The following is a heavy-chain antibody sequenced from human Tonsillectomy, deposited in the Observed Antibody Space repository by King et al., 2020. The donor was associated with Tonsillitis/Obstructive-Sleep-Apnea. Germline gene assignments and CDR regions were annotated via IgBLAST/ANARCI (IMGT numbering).Heavy chain of an antibody. Sequence: VQLVESGGGLVQPGGSLRLSCAASGFTVSSNYMSWVRQAPGKGLEWVSVIYSGGSTYYADSVKGRFTISRDNSKNTLYLQMNSLRAEDTAVYYCARVFPRPYCSSTSCYLDAFDIWGQGTMVTVSS. CDR2: IYSGGST. CDR1: GFTVSSNY. V-gene: IGHV3-66*01. J-gene: IGHJ3*02. CDR3: ARVFPRPYCSSTSCYLDAFDI. D-gene: IGHD2-2*01.